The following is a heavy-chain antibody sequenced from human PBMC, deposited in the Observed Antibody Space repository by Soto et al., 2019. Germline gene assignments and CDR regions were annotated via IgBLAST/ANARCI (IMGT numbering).Heavy chain of an antibody. V-gene: IGHV4-59*01. J-gene: IGHJ5*02. D-gene: IGHD2-8*01. CDR3: ARDLRYCTNGVYYPTWFDP. CDR1: GGSISSYY. Sequence: QVQLQESGPGLVKPSETLSLTCTVSGGSISSYYWSWIRQPPGEGLEWIGYIYYSGSTNYNPSLKSRVTISVDSCKKHFSLKLSSVTGADTAVYYCARDLRYCTNGVYYPTWFDPWGQRTLVNVSS. CDR2: IYYSGST.